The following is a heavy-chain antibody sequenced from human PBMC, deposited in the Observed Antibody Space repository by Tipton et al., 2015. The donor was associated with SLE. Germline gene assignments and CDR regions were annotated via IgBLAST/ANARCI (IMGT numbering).Heavy chain of an antibody. D-gene: IGHD6-19*01. V-gene: IGHV3-48*03. Sequence: SLRLSCAASGFTFSSYEMNWVRQAPGKGLEWVSYISSSGSTIYYADSVKGRFTISRDNSKNSLYLQMNSLRAEDTALYYCAKGQWLALGYMDVWGKGTTVTVSS. J-gene: IGHJ6*03. CDR3: AKGQWLALGYMDV. CDR2: ISSSGSTI. CDR1: GFTFSSYE.